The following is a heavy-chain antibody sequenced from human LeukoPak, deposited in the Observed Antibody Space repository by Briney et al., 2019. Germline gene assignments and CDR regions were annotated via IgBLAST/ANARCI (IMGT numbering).Heavy chain of an antibody. D-gene: IGHD4-17*01. J-gene: IGHJ5*02. V-gene: IGHV4-34*01. CDR3: GLSTTTVTTRTIDH. CDR2: INHRGNS. Sequence: SETLSLTCAVYGGSFSGYYWTWIRQPPGKGLEWIGEINHRGNSKNKPSLESRVTMSVDTSKSQFSLKLDSVTAADTAVYYCGLSTTTVTTRTIDHWGQGTLVTVSS. CDR1: GGSFSGYY.